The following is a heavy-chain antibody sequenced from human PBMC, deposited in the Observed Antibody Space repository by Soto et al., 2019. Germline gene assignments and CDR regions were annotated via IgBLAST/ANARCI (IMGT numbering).Heavy chain of an antibody. CDR3: ASYGSGSYYPEYYYYMDV. CDR2: ISWNSGSI. J-gene: IGHJ6*03. V-gene: IGHV3-9*01. D-gene: IGHD3-10*01. Sequence: EVQLVESGGGLVQPGRSLRLSCAASGFTFDDYAMHWVRQAPGKGLEWVSGISWNSGSIGYADSVKGRFTISRDNAKNSLYLQMNRLRAEDTALYYCASYGSGSYYPEYYYYMDVWGKGTTVTVSS. CDR1: GFTFDDYA.